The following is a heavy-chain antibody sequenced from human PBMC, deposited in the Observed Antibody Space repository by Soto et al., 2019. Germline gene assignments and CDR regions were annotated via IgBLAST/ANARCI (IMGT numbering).Heavy chain of an antibody. Sequence: SVKVSCKASGGTFSSYAISWVRQAPGQGLEWMGGIIPIFGTANYAQKFQGRVTITADESTSTAYMELSSLRSEDTAVYYCARVSYYDFWSGYYSSDRDYWGQGTLVTVS. CDR1: GGTFSSYA. J-gene: IGHJ4*02. D-gene: IGHD3-3*01. V-gene: IGHV1-69*13. CDR2: IIPIFGTA. CDR3: ARVSYYDFWSGYYSSDRDY.